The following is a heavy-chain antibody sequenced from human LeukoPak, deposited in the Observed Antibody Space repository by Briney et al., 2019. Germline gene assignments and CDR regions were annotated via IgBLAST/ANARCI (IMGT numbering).Heavy chain of an antibody. CDR3: VRVPQGRGTTVTPFFDY. J-gene: IGHJ4*02. CDR2: IYHSGST. Sequence: PSETLSLTCTVSGYSISSGYYWGWIRQPPGKGLEWIGSIYHSGSTYYNPSLKSRVTISVDTSKNQFSLKLSSVTAADTAVYYCVRVPQGRGTTVTPFFDYWGQGTLVTVSS. D-gene: IGHD4-17*01. V-gene: IGHV4-38-2*02. CDR1: GYSISSGYY.